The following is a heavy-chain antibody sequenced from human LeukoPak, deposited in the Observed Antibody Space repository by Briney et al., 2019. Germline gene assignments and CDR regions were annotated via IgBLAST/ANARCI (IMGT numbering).Heavy chain of an antibody. CDR2: IIPIFGTA. J-gene: IGHJ4*02. CDR3: ARPPDYYDSSGYLPYYFDY. CDR1: GGTFSSYA. V-gene: IGHV1-69*13. Sequence: SVKVSCKASGGTFSSYAISWVRQAPGQGLEWMGGIIPIFGTANYAQKFQGRVTITADESTSTAYMELSSLRSEDTAVYYCARPPDYYDSSGYLPYYFDYWGQGTLVTVSS. D-gene: IGHD3-22*01.